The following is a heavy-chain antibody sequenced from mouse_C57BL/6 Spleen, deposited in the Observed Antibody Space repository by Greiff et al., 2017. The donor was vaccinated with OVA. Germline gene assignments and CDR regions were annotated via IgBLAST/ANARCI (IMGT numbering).Heavy chain of an antibody. CDR2: IDPSDSYT. D-gene: IGHD2-5*01. J-gene: IGHJ4*01. CDR3: ARDYSNYAMDY. CDR1: GYTFTSYW. V-gene: IGHV1-59*01. Sequence: VQLQQPGAELVRPGTSVKLSCKASGYTFTSYWMHWVKQRPGQGLEWIGVIDPSDSYTNYNQKFKGKATLTVDTSSSTAYMQLSSLTSEDSAVYYRARDYSNYAMDYWGQGTSVTVSS.